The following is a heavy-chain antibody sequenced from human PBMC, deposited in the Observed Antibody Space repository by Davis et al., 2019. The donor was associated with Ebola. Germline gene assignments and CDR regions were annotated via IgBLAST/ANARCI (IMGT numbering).Heavy chain of an antibody. Sequence: PSETLSLTCTVSGYSISSGYYWGWIRQPPGKGLEWIGSIYHSGSTYYNPSLKSRVTISVDTSKNQFSLKLSSVTAADTAVYYCARVATIYYYYYGMDVWGQGTTVTVSS. CDR2: IYHSGST. CDR3: ARVATIYYYYYGMDV. CDR1: GYSISSGYY. D-gene: IGHD5-12*01. J-gene: IGHJ6*02. V-gene: IGHV4-38-2*02.